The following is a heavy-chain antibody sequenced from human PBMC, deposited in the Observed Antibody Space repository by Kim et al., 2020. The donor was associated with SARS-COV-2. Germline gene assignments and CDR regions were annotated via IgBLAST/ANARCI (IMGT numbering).Heavy chain of an antibody. V-gene: IGHV4-31*02. Sequence: YHPSLKSGVTISVDTSKNQFSLRLRSVTAADTAVYYCARGDELLSYGMDVWGQGTTVTVSS. D-gene: IGHD2-2*01. CDR3: ARGDELLSYGMDV. J-gene: IGHJ6*02.